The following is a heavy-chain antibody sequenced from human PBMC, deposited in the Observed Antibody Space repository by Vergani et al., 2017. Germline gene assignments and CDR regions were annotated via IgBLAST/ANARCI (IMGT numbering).Heavy chain of an antibody. D-gene: IGHD1-26*01. CDR1: GFTFSSYS. J-gene: IGHJ4*02. Sequence: EVQLVESGGGLVKPGGSLRISCAASGFTFSSYSMNWVRQAPGKGLEWVSSISSSSSYIYYADSVKGRFTISRDNAKNSLYLQMNSLRAEDTAVYYCASGGSYFTRYYFDYWGQGTLVTVSS. V-gene: IGHV3-21*01. CDR2: ISSSSSYI. CDR3: ASGGSYFTRYYFDY.